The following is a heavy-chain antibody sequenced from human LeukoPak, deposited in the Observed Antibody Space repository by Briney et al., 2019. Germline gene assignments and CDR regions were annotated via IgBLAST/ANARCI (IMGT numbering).Heavy chain of an antibody. Sequence: SETLSLTCAVYGGSFSDYDWTWIRQSPGNGLEGSAEISERGSTNYNPSLGSRITISLDTSKNQFSLHVRSVVAADTAVYYCARTVYSNNWAPASWFHPWGQGTLVTVSS. J-gene: IGHJ5*02. CDR2: ISERGST. V-gene: IGHV4-34*01. CDR1: GGSFSDYD. CDR3: ARTVYSNNWAPASWFHP. D-gene: IGHD4-11*01.